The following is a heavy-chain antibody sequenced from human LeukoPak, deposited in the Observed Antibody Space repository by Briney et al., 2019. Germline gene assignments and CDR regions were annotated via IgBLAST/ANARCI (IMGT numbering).Heavy chain of an antibody. D-gene: IGHD2-15*01. Sequence: SETLSLTCTVSGGSVSSSSYFWGWIRQPPGKGLEWIGTMFYSGSTNYNPSLKSRVTKSVDTSKNQFSLKLSSVTAADTAVYYCATSGEVVAATIDIWGQGTMVTVSS. CDR2: MFYSGST. V-gene: IGHV4-39*07. CDR1: GGSVSSSSYF. CDR3: ATSGEVVAATIDI. J-gene: IGHJ3*02.